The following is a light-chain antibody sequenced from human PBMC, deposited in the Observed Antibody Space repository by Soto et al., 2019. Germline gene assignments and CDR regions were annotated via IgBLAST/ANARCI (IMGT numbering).Light chain of an antibody. J-gene: IGKJ5*01. V-gene: IGKV3-20*01. CDR1: QSVSSTY. CDR3: QQYGSSPVT. Sequence: EIVLTQSPGTLSLSPGERATLSCRASQSVSSTYLAWYQQKPGQAPRLLIYEASSRATGIPDRFSGSGSGTDFTLTISTLEPEDFAVYFCQQYGSSPVTFGQGTRLEIK. CDR2: EAS.